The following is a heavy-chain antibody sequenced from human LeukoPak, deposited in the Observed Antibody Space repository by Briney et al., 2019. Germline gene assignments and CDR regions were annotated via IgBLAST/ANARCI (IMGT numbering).Heavy chain of an antibody. CDR2: IYHSGTT. Sequence: SETLSLTCTVSGYSISSGYYWGWIRQPPGKGLEWIGSIYHSGTTYYNPSLRSRVTISVDTSKNQFSLRLSSVTAADTAIYYCARELSGSSSGAPLNYWGQGTLVTVSS. J-gene: IGHJ4*02. D-gene: IGHD6-19*01. CDR3: ARELSGSSSGAPLNY. CDR1: GYSISSGYY. V-gene: IGHV4-38-2*02.